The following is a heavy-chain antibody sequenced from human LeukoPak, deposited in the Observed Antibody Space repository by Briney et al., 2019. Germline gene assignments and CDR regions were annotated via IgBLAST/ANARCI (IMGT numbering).Heavy chain of an antibody. CDR2: ISSSSSYI. D-gene: IGHD3-9*01. J-gene: IGHJ6*02. V-gene: IGHV3-21*01. CDR1: GFTFSSYS. Sequence: GGSLRLSCAASGFTFSSYSMNWVRQAPGKGLEWVSSISSSSSYIYYADSVKGRFTISRDNAKNSLYLQMNSRRAEDTAVYYCARDSYQLRYFDWLLAGQNYYYYGMDVWGQGTTVTVSS. CDR3: ARDSYQLRYFDWLLAGQNYYYYGMDV.